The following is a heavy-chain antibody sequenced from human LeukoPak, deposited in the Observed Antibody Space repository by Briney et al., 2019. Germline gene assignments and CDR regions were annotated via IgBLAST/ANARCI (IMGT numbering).Heavy chain of an antibody. Sequence: GGSLRLSCAASGFTFSSYEMNWVRQAPGKGLEWVSYISSSSAIYYADSVKGRFTIFRDNAKNSLYLQMNSLRAEDTAVYYCVRFGSRWFLDYWGQGTLVTVSS. J-gene: IGHJ4*02. CDR2: ISSSSAI. CDR1: GFTFSSYE. V-gene: IGHV3-48*03. CDR3: VRFGSRWFLDY. D-gene: IGHD6-13*01.